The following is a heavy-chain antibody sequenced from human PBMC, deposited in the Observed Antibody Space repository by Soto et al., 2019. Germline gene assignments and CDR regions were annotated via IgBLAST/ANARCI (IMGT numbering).Heavy chain of an antibody. Sequence: SVKVSCKASGGTFRSYSISWVRQAPGQGLEWMGGIIPIFDITNYAQKFQGRVTITADESTGTAYMELSSLGSDDTAVYYCARPDEGGYSSNHHYYYALDVWGQGTTVTVSS. CDR3: ARPDEGGYSSNHHYYYALDV. V-gene: IGHV1-69*13. CDR1: GGTFRSYS. J-gene: IGHJ6*02. CDR2: IIPIFDIT. D-gene: IGHD3-22*01.